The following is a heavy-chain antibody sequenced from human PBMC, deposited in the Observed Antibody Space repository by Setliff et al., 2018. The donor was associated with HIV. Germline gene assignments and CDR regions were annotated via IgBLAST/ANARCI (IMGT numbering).Heavy chain of an antibody. CDR3: ARTRPYYVWGSYRVKGPTFDAFDI. CDR2: TIPIFGTA. D-gene: IGHD3-16*02. V-gene: IGHV1-69*05. CDR1: GYTFTTYG. J-gene: IGHJ3*02. Sequence: SVKVSCKASGYTFTTYGISWVRQAPGQGLEWMGGTIPIFGTANYAQKFQGRVTITTDESTSTAYMELSSLRSEDTAVYYCARTRPYYVWGSYRVKGPTFDAFDIWGQGTMVTVSS.